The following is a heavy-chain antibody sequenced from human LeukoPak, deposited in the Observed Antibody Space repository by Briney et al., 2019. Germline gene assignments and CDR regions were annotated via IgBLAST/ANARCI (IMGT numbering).Heavy chain of an antibody. V-gene: IGHV4-59*08. CDR2: IYHSGSA. Sequence: SETLSLTCTVSGDSISSYSWSWIRQPPGEGLEWIGYIYHSGSANYSPSLKRRLTMSADTSKNQFSLKLSSVTAADTAVYYCARRYCSGGYCYSDYWGQGTLVTVSS. J-gene: IGHJ4*02. CDR1: GDSISSYS. CDR3: ARRYCSGGYCYSDY. D-gene: IGHD2-15*01.